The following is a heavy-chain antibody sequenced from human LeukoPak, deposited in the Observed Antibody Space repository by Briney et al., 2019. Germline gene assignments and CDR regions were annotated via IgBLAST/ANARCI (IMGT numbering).Heavy chain of an antibody. V-gene: IGHV3-53*01. CDR1: GFTFIIND. CDR3: ARSVDPLPANTLAS. J-gene: IGHJ5*01. D-gene: IGHD3-16*01. CDR2: LYSDGNT. Sequence: PGGSLRLSCAASGFTFIINDMTWVRQAPGKGLEWVSVLYSDGNTKYSDSVQGRFTIFSDNSKNTLYLKMNSLSPDDTAVYYCARSVDPLPANTLASCGEGALVTVSS.